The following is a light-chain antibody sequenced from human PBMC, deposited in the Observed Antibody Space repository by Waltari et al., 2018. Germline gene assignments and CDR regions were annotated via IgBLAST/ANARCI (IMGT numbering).Light chain of an antibody. Sequence: DVVMTQAPLSLSVTPGQSASISCKSSQSLLHCDGKTFLYWYLQKAGQSPQLLIFEVSSRFAGVPDRFSGSGSGTNFTLTISRVEAEDAGVYYCMQGKHLPRTFGQGTKVEI. V-gene: IGKV2-29*02. CDR1: QSLLHCDGKTF. CDR2: EVS. CDR3: MQGKHLPRT. J-gene: IGKJ1*01.